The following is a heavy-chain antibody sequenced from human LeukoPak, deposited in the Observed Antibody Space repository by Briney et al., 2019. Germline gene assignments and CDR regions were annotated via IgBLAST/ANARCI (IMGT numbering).Heavy chain of an antibody. CDR2: ISWNSGSI. CDR1: GFTFDDYA. D-gene: IGHD6-6*01. CDR3: AKDITRHLVKGYFDY. V-gene: IGHV3-9*01. Sequence: PGGSLRLSCAASGFTFDDYAMHWVRQAPGKGLEWVSGISWNSGSIGYADSVKGRFTISRDNAKNSLYLQMNGLRAEDTALYYCAKDITRHLVKGYFDYWGQGTLVTVSS. J-gene: IGHJ4*02.